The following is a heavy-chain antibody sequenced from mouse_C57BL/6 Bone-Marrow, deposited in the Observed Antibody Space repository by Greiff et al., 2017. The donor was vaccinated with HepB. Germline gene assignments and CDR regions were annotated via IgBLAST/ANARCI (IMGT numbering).Heavy chain of an antibody. J-gene: IGHJ4*01. CDR3: ARPMDGAMDY. D-gene: IGHD2-3*01. CDR1: GFTFSDYG. V-gene: IGHV5-17*01. CDR2: ISSGSSTI. Sequence: EVKLQESGGGLVKPGGSLKLSCAASGFTFSDYGMHWVRQAPEKGLEWVAYISSGSSTIYYADTVKGRFTISRDNAKNTLFLQMTSLRSEDTAMYYCARPMDGAMDYWGQGTSVTVSS.